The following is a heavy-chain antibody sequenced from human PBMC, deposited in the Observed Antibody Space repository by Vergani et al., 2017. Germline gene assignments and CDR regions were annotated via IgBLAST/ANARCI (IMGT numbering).Heavy chain of an antibody. CDR3: VKDAGSYENFFDS. CDR2: LTGGGGST. D-gene: IGHD1-26*01. V-gene: IGHV3-23*01. Sequence: EVQLLESGGSLKQPGGSVRLSFASSVFPFRTYAIHWFLPAPGKGLEWVSSLTGGGGSTYYADSFKGRFIISRDNSRDTLYLQMNSLRPEDTATYYCVKDAGSYENFFDSWGQGTLVTVSS. CDR1: VFPFRTYA. J-gene: IGHJ4*02.